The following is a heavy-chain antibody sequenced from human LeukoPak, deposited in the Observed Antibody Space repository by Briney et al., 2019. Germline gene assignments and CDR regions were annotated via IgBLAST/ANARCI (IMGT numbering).Heavy chain of an antibody. Sequence: HPGGSLRLSCAASGFTFSSYAMSWVRQAPGKGLEWVSALSGSGGSTYYADSVKGRFTISGDNSKNTLYLQMNSLRAEDTAVYYCAKDYYDSGAYYRQFFQHWGQGTLVTVSS. CDR1: GFTFSSYA. CDR2: LSGSGGST. CDR3: AKDYYDSGAYYRQFFQH. D-gene: IGHD3-22*01. V-gene: IGHV3-23*01. J-gene: IGHJ1*01.